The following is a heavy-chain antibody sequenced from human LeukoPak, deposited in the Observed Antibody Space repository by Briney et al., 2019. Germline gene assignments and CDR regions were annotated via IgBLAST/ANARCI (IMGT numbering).Heavy chain of an antibody. CDR2: IKQDGSEK. D-gene: IGHD6-13*01. CDR3: ASGIAGAGTAVLDY. J-gene: IGHJ4*02. CDR1: GFTSSSYW. V-gene: IGHV3-7*01. Sequence: GGSLRLSCAVSGFTSSSYWMSWVRQAPGKGREWVANIKQDGSEKYYVDSVKGRFTISRDNAKNSLYLQMNSLRAEDTAVYYCASGIAGAGTAVLDYWGQGTLVIVSS.